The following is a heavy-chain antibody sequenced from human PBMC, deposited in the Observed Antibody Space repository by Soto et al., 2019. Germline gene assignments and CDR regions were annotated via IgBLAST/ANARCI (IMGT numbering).Heavy chain of an antibody. V-gene: IGHV4-4*02. CDR1: GGSISSSNW. CDR3: ASPKIAFYNWFDP. CDR2: IYHSGST. D-gene: IGHD3-3*02. J-gene: IGHJ5*02. Sequence: PXXTLSLPFALSGGSISSSNWSSWVRQPPGKGLEWIGEIYHSGSTNYNPSLKSRVTISVDKSKNQFSLKLSSVTAADTAVYYCASPKIAFYNWFDPWGQGTLVTVSS.